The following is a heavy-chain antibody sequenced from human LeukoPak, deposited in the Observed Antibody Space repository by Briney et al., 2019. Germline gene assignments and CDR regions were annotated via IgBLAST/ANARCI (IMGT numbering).Heavy chain of an antibody. CDR3: ARGTETTFEGGPYRRYNWFDP. J-gene: IGHJ5*02. D-gene: IGHD4-17*01. Sequence: SETLSLTCAVYGGSFSGYYWGWIRQPPGKGLEWIGSIYYSGNIYYNPSLKSRITISVDTSKNQFSLKLNSVTAADTAVYYCARGTETTFEGGPYRRYNWFDPWGQGTLVTVSS. V-gene: IGHV4-34*01. CDR1: GGSFSGYY. CDR2: IYYSGNI.